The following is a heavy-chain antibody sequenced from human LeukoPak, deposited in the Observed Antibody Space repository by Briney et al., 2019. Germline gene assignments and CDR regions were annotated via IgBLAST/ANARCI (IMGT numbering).Heavy chain of an antibody. V-gene: IGHV3-30*02. CDR2: IRYDGSNK. CDR1: GFTFSSYG. J-gene: IGHJ3*02. Sequence: GGSLQLSCAASGFTFSSYGMHWVRQAPGKGLEWVAFIRYDGSNKYYADSVKGRFTISRDNSKNTLYLQMNSLRAEDTAVYYCAKVGHRVVVVPAAIYAFDIWGQGTMVTVSS. D-gene: IGHD2-2*01. CDR3: AKVGHRVVVVPAAIYAFDI.